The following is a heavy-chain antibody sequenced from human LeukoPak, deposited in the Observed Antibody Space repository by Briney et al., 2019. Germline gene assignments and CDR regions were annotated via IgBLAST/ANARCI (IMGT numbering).Heavy chain of an antibody. J-gene: IGHJ4*02. CDR2: ISYDGSNK. CDR1: GFSFGGYE. D-gene: IGHD3-10*01. CDR3: AKDLLLRVFDY. V-gene: IGHV3-30*18. Sequence: GESLRLSCAASGFSFGGYEMNWVRQAPGKGLEWVAVISYDGSNKYYADSVKGRFTISRDNSKNTLYLQMNSLRAEDTAVYYCAKDLLLRVFDYWGQGTLVTVSS.